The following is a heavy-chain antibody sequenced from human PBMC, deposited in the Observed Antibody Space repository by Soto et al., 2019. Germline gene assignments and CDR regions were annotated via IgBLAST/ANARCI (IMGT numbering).Heavy chain of an antibody. CDR1: GFTFGNYW. CDR2: MNQNGSEK. CDR3: ASYRVSYAMDV. V-gene: IGHV3-7*05. J-gene: IGHJ6*02. Sequence: EVQLVESGGGLVQPGGSLRLSCTVSGFTFGNYWMTWVRQAPGKGLELVANMNQNGSEKYYVDSVKGRFAISRDNAKNSVYLQRNSLSAEDTAVYYCASYRVSYAMDVWGQGTTVTVSS.